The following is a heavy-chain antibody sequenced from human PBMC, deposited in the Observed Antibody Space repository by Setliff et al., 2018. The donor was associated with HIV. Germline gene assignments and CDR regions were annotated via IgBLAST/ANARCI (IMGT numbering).Heavy chain of an antibody. D-gene: IGHD2-21*02. Sequence: PSETLSLTCTVSGGSMSSGSYFWSWIRQPAGKGPEWIGYIHSSGSTIYNPSLKSRITISLDTSKEQFSLELSSATAADTAVYYCATLDHSGGNFLAYWGQGSLVTVSS. V-gene: IGHV4-61*09. CDR2: IHSSGST. CDR3: ATLDHSGGNFLAY. J-gene: IGHJ4*02. CDR1: GGSMSSGSYF.